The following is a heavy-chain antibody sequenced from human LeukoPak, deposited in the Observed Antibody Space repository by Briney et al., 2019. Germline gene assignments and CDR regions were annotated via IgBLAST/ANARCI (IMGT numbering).Heavy chain of an antibody. CDR2: IIPILGIA. Sequence: SVKVSCKASGGIFSSYAISWVRQAPGQGLEWMGRIIPILGIANYAQRFQGRVTITADKSTSTAYMELSSLRSEDTAVYYCARGLSSGYYSAGVDYWGQGTLVTVSS. D-gene: IGHD3-22*01. V-gene: IGHV1-69*04. J-gene: IGHJ4*02. CDR3: ARGLSSGYYSAGVDY. CDR1: GGIFSSYA.